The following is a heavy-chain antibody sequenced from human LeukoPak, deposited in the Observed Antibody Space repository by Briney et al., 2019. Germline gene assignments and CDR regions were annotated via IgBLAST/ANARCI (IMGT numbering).Heavy chain of an antibody. CDR1: GFTFSSYS. D-gene: IGHD2-21*01. J-gene: IGHJ5*02. Sequence: PGGSLRLSCAASGFTFSSYSMNWVRQAPGKGLEWVSSISSSSSYIYYADSVKGRFTISRDNAKNSLYLQMNSLRAEDTAVYYCARENSRVIYGPIDPWGQGTLVTVSS. CDR3: ARENSRVIYGPIDP. V-gene: IGHV3-21*01. CDR2: ISSSSSYI.